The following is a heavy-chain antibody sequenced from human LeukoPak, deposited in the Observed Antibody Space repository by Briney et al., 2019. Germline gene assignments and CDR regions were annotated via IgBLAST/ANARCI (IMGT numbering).Heavy chain of an antibody. Sequence: GASVKVSCKASGYTFTGYYMHWVRQAPGQGLEWMGWINPNSGGTNYAQKFQGRVTMTRDTSISTAYMELSRLRSDDTAVYYCARDAPYSSSAGAVDYWGQGTLVTVSS. D-gene: IGHD6-6*01. CDR1: GYTFTGYY. J-gene: IGHJ4*02. CDR3: ARDAPYSSSAGAVDY. V-gene: IGHV1-2*02. CDR2: INPNSGGT.